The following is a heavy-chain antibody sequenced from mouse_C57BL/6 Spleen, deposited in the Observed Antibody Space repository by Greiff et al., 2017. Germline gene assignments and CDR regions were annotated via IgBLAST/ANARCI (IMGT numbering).Heavy chain of an antibody. CDR3: ASGDYGSSRNYFDY. CDR1: GYTFTGYW. Sequence: VQLVVSGAELMKPGASVKLSCTATGYTFTGYWIEWVKQRPGHGLEWIGEILPGSGSSNYNEKFKGKATFTADTSSNTAYMQLSSLTTEDSAITDSASGDYGSSRNYFDYWGQGTTLTVSS. J-gene: IGHJ2*01. D-gene: IGHD1-1*01. CDR2: ILPGSGSS. V-gene: IGHV1-9*01.